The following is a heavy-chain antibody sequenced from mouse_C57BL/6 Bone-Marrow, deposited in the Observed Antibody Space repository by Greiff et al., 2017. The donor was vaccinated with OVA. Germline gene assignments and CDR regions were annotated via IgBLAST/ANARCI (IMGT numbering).Heavy chain of an antibody. Sequence: EVQVVESGGGLVQPKGSLKLSCAASGFSFNTYAMNWVRQAPGKGLEWVARIRSKSNNSATYYAESVKDRFTISRDDSESMLYLHMNNLKTEDTAIYCCVRAVRGWGQGTLVTVSA. CDR3: VRAVRG. J-gene: IGHJ3*01. V-gene: IGHV10-1*01. CDR1: GFSFNTYA. D-gene: IGHD2-2*01. CDR2: IRSKSNNSAT.